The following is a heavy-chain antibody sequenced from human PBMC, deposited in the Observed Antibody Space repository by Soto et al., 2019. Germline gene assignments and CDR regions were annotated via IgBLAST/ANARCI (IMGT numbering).Heavy chain of an antibody. CDR3: GRGRTLPYDYFWGGYRSSFFAS. V-gene: IGHV4-34*01. Sequence: SETLSLTCAVYGGSFSGYYWSWIRQPPGKGQEWIGEINHSGSTNYNPSLKSRVTITVDTSKNQFSLKLSSVTAADTAVYYCGRGRTLPYDYFWGGYRSSFFASGGQGTLATAPS. J-gene: IGHJ4*02. D-gene: IGHD3-16*02. CDR2: INHSGST. CDR1: GGSFSGYY.